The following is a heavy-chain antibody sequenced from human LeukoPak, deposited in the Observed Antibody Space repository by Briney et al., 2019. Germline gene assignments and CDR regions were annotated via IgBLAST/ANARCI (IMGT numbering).Heavy chain of an antibody. V-gene: IGHV1-69*05. CDR3: ASGRRDGYNTDFDY. Sequence: GSSVKVSCKASGGTFSSYAISWVRQAPGQGLEWMGGIIPIFGTANYAQKFQGRVTITTDESTSTAYMELSSLRSGDTAVYYCASGRRDGYNTDFDYWGQGTLVTVSS. D-gene: IGHD5-24*01. CDR2: IIPIFGTA. CDR1: GGTFSSYA. J-gene: IGHJ4*02.